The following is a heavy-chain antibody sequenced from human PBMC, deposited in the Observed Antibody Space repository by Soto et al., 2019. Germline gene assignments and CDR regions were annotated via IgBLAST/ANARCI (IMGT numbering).Heavy chain of an antibody. CDR2: IYYSGST. J-gene: IGHJ5*02. CDR3: ARRYCSGGSCFDP. Sequence: PSETLSLTCTFSGGSISSYYWSLIRQPPGKGLEWIGYIYYSGSTNYNPSLKSRVTISVDTSKNQFSLKLSSVTAADTAVYYCARRYCSGGSCFDPWGQGTLVTVSS. D-gene: IGHD2-15*01. CDR1: GGSISSYY. V-gene: IGHV4-59*08.